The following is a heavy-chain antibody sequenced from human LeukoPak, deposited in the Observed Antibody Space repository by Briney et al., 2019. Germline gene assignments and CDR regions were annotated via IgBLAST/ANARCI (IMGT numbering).Heavy chain of an antibody. V-gene: IGHV3-30-3*01. Sequence: GGSLRLSCAASGFTFSSYAMHWVRQAPGKGLEWVAVISYDGSSKYYADSVKGRFTISRDNSKNTLYLQMNSLRAEDTAVYYCAREAVAGPSFDYWGQGTLVTVSS. D-gene: IGHD6-19*01. CDR3: AREAVAGPSFDY. J-gene: IGHJ4*02. CDR1: GFTFSSYA. CDR2: ISYDGSSK.